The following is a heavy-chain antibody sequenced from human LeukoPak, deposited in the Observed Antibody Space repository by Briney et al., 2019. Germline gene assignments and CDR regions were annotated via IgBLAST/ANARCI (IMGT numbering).Heavy chain of an antibody. CDR2: ISSSSYI. Sequence: PGGSLRLSCAASGFTFSSYSMNWVRQAPGEGLEWVSSISSSSYIYYADSVKGRFTISRDNAKNSLYLQMNSLRAEDTAVYYCARDHGYCSGGSCYGYYFDYWGQGTLVTVSS. V-gene: IGHV3-21*01. CDR1: GFTFSSYS. D-gene: IGHD2-15*01. CDR3: ARDHGYCSGGSCYGYYFDY. J-gene: IGHJ4*02.